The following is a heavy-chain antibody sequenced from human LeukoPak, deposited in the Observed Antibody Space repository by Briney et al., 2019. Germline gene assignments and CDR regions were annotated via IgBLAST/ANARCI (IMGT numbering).Heavy chain of an antibody. CDR2: ISGSGGST. CDR1: GFTFSSYA. J-gene: IGHJ4*02. Sequence: GGSLRLSCAASGFTFSSYAMSWVRQAPGKGLERVSAISGSGGSTYYADSVKGRFTISRDNSKNTLYLQMNSLRAEDTAVYYCAKAKSGGITVRGYYFDYWGQGTLVTVSS. V-gene: IGHV3-23*01. D-gene: IGHD3-10*01. CDR3: AKAKSGGITVRGYYFDY.